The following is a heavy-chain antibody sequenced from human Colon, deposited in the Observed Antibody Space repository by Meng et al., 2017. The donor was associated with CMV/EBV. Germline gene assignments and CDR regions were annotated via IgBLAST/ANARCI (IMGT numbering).Heavy chain of an antibody. J-gene: IGHJ4*02. CDR2: IKTKANGETI. CDR3: NTVTGPWYRVY. D-gene: IGHD1-26*01. CDR1: GFPFSDAW. Sequence: ASGFPFSDAWMSWVRQAPGKGLEWVGRIKTKANGETIDYAAPVKGRFTISRDDSKNTLYLQMNNLRTEDTGIYYCNTVTGPWYRVYWGQGTLVTVSS. V-gene: IGHV3-15*01.